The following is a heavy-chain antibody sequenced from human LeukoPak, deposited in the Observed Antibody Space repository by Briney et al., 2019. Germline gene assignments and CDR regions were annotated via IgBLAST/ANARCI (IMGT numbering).Heavy chain of an antibody. CDR3: ARDELSRDGYNKGY. Sequence: PGGSLRLSCAPSGFTVSSNYMSWVRQAPGKGLEWVSVICSGGSTYYADSVKGRFTISRDNSKNTLYLQMNSLRAEDTAVYYCARDELSRDGYNKGYWGQGTLVTVSS. J-gene: IGHJ4*02. CDR2: ICSGGST. CDR1: GFTVSSNY. V-gene: IGHV3-53*01. D-gene: IGHD5-24*01.